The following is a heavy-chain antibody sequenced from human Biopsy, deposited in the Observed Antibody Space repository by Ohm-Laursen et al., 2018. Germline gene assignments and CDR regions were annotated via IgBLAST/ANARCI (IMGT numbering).Heavy chain of an antibody. D-gene: IGHD6-19*01. Sequence: SETLSLTWTVSGGSISGYHWSWIREPPGKGLEWIGYIDYRGSTKYNPSLRSRVTMSIDTSRNQFSLKLSSATAADTAVYYCATTTMDTSGWFGNYFDSWGQGTLVTVSA. CDR3: ATTTMDTSGWFGNYFDS. V-gene: IGHV4-59*08. CDR2: IDYRGST. CDR1: GGSISGYH. J-gene: IGHJ4*02.